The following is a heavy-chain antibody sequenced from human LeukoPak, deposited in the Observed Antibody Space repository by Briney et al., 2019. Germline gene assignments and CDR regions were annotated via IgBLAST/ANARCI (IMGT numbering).Heavy chain of an antibody. Sequence: SETLSLTCTVSGGSISSSSYYWGWIRQPPGKGLEWIGSIYYSGSTYYNPSLKSRVTISVDTSKNHFSLKLSSVTAADTAVYYCAREAYYYDSSGYYYDAFDIWGQGTMVTVSS. J-gene: IGHJ3*02. CDR3: AREAYYYDSSGYYYDAFDI. D-gene: IGHD3-22*01. CDR2: IYYSGST. CDR1: GGSISSSSYY. V-gene: IGHV4-39*02.